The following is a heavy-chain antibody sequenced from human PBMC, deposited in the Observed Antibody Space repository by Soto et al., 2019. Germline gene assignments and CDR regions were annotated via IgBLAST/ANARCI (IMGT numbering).Heavy chain of an antibody. V-gene: IGHV1-69*13. Sequence: SVKVSCKASGGTFSSYAISWVRQAPGQGLEWMGGIIPIFGTANYAQKFQGRVTITADESTSTAYMELSSLRSEDTAVYYCATRPMTTVSRHYCIGMDVWGQGTTVTVSS. J-gene: IGHJ6*02. CDR3: ATRPMTTVSRHYCIGMDV. CDR2: IIPIFGTA. CDR1: GGTFSSYA. D-gene: IGHD4-17*01.